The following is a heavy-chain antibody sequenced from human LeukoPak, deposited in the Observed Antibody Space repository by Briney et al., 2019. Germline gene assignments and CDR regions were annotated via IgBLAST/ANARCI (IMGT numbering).Heavy chain of an antibody. V-gene: IGHV4-34*01. CDR1: GGSFSGYY. CDR3: ARGRKNYYDSSGYYY. Sequence: SETLSLTCAVYGGSFSGYYRSWIRQPPGKGLEWIGEINHSGSTNYNPSLKSRVTISVDTSKNQFSLKLSSVTAADTAVYYCARGRKNYYDSSGYYYWGQGTLVTVSS. J-gene: IGHJ4*02. CDR2: INHSGST. D-gene: IGHD3-22*01.